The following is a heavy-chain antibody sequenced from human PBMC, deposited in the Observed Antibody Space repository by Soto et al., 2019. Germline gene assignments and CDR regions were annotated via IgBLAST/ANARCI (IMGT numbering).Heavy chain of an antibody. J-gene: IGHJ2*01. CDR1: GYPLTDFY. Sequence: QVQLVQSGAEVKKPGASVTVSCKTSGYPLTDFYIRWVRQAPGQGLEWMAWINPHTGDTNTALKFQGRVTMTRATSINTAFMELTSLSSDDTAVYYCAREGGAAPGARREWYLDLWGRGTLVSVSS. D-gene: IGHD6-25*01. CDR2: INPHTGDT. V-gene: IGHV1-2*02. CDR3: AREGGAAPGARREWYLDL.